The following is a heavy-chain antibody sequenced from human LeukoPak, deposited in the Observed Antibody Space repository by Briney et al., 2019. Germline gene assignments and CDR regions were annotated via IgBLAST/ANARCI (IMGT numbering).Heavy chain of an antibody. D-gene: IGHD3-10*01. CDR1: GFTFSNYW. CDR2: INRDGSTT. J-gene: IGHJ4*02. Sequence: GGSLRLSCAASGFTFSNYWVHWVRQAPGKGLVWVSRINRDGSTTNYADSVKGRFTVSRDNAKNTLNLQMNSLRAEDTAVYYCARDRQSGESSEIDFWGQGTLVTVSS. V-gene: IGHV3-74*01. CDR3: ARDRQSGESSEIDF.